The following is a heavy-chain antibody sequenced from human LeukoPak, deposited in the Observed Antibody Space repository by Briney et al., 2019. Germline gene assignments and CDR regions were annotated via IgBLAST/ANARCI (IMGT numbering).Heavy chain of an antibody. Sequence: SETLSLTCTVSGGSISSSSYYWGWIRQPPGKGLEWIGSIYYSGSTYYNPSLKSRVTISVDTSKNQFSLKLSSVTAADTAVYYCASVTTVVEHYDILTGYFGYWGQGTLVTVSS. CDR2: IYYSGST. CDR1: GGSISSSSYY. CDR3: ASVTTVVEHYDILTGYFGY. V-gene: IGHV4-39*07. J-gene: IGHJ4*02. D-gene: IGHD3-9*01.